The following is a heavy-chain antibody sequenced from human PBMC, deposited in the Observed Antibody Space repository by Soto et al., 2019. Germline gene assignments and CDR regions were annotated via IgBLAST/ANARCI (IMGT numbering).Heavy chain of an antibody. J-gene: IGHJ6*02. D-gene: IGHD2-21*02. Sequence: QVQLVQSGAEVKKPGSSVKVSCKASGGTFSSYAISWVRQAPGQGLEWMGGIIPIFGTANYAQKFQGRVTTTADKSTSTAYMERSSLSSEDTAVYYCARENVVVTANHYYYYGMDVWGQGTTVTVSS. CDR3: ARENVVVTANHYYYYGMDV. CDR1: GGTFSSYA. V-gene: IGHV1-69*06. CDR2: IIPIFGTA.